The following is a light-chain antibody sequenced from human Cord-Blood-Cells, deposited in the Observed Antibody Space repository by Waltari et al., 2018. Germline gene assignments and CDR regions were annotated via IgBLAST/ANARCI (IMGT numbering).Light chain of an antibody. CDR2: QDS. Sequence: SYELTQPPSVSVSPGPTASITCSGATLGDKYACWYQQKPGQSPVLVIYQDSKRASGIPERFSGSNSGNTATLTISGTQAMDEADYYCQAWDSSTVVFGGGTKLTVL. V-gene: IGLV3-1*01. CDR1: TLGDKY. J-gene: IGLJ2*01. CDR3: QAWDSSTVV.